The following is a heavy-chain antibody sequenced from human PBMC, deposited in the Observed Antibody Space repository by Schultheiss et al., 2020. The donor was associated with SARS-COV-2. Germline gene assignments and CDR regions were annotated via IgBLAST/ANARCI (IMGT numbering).Heavy chain of an antibody. Sequence: SETLSLTCTVSGGSISSYYWSWIRQPPGKGLEWIGEINHSGSTNYNPSLKSRVTISVDTSKNQFSLMLSSLTAADTAVYYCARLHYHYGMDVWGQGTTVTVSS. CDR1: GGSISSYY. CDR3: ARLHYHYGMDV. V-gene: IGHV4-34*01. J-gene: IGHJ6*02. CDR2: INHSGST.